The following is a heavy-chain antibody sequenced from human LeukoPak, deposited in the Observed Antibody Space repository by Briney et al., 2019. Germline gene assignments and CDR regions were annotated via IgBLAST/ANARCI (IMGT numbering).Heavy chain of an antibody. CDR1: GFTFSSYS. CDR3: ARDNAKIDGMDV. V-gene: IGHV3-21*01. J-gene: IGHJ6*02. CDR2: ISSSSSYI. Sequence: GGSLRLSCAASGFTFSSYSMNWVRQAPGKVLEWVSSISSSSSYIYYADSVKGRFTISRDNAKNSLYLQMNSLRAEDTAVYYCARDNAKIDGMDVWGQGTTVTVSS.